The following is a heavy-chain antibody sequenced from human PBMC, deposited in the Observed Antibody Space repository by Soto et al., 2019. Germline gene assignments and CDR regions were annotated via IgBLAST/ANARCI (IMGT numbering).Heavy chain of an antibody. Sequence: GGSLRLSCAASGFTFSSYAMSWVRQAPGKGLEWVSAISGSGGSTYYADSVKGRFTISRDNSKNTLYLQMNSLRAEDTAVYYCAKLVDFWSGYSPKFDYWGQGTLVTVSS. CDR2: ISGSGGST. V-gene: IGHV3-23*01. CDR1: GFTFSSYA. D-gene: IGHD3-3*01. J-gene: IGHJ4*02. CDR3: AKLVDFWSGYSPKFDY.